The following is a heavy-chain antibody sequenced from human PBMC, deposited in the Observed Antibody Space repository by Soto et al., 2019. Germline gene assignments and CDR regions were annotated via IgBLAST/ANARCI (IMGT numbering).Heavy chain of an antibody. V-gene: IGHV3-33*01. J-gene: IGHJ4*02. CDR2: IWADGSQE. D-gene: IGHD2-2*01. Sequence: QVQLVESGGGVVQPGRSLRLSCAASGFTFSSYGMHWVRQAPGKGLDWVAVIWADGSQEKYADSVRGRFTISRDNSKNTLFLQMNSLRAEDTAVYYCARDPGHAPFDHWGQGTLVTVS. CDR3: ARDPGHAPFDH. CDR1: GFTFSSYG.